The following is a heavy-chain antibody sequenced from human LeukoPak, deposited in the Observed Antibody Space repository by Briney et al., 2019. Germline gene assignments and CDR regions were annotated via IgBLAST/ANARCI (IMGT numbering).Heavy chain of an antibody. J-gene: IGHJ4*02. Sequence: SVKVSCKASGGTFSSYAISWVRQAPGQGLEWMGGIIPIFGTANYAQKFQGRVTITADKSTSTAYMELSSLRSDDTAVYYCARSNYVWGSYRFKYYFDYWGQGTLVTVSS. CDR3: ARSNYVWGSYRFKYYFDY. CDR1: GGTFSSYA. CDR2: IIPIFGTA. D-gene: IGHD3-16*02. V-gene: IGHV1-69*06.